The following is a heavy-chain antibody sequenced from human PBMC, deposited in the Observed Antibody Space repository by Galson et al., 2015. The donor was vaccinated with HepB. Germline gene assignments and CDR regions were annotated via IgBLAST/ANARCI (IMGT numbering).Heavy chain of an antibody. D-gene: IGHD2-15*01. Sequence: QSGAEVKKPGESLRISCKGSGYSLTSYWISWVRQMPGKGLEWMGRIDPSDSYTNYSPSFQGHVTISADKSISTAYLQWSSLKASDTAMYYCARHISSGWGYCSGGSCNSVANWFDPWGQGTLVTVSS. CDR1: GYSLTSYW. CDR3: ARHISSGWGYCSGGSCNSVANWFDP. CDR2: IDPSDSYT. J-gene: IGHJ5*02. V-gene: IGHV5-10-1*01.